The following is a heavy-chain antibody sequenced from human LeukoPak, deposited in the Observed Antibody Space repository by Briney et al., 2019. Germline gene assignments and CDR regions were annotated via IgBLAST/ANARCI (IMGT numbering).Heavy chain of an antibody. V-gene: IGHV4-4*02. J-gene: IGHJ4*02. Sequence: SGTLSLTCAVSGGSITSSNWWSWVRQPPGKGLEWIGEISHSGRINYNPSLKSRVTISVDKSKNQFSLKLNSVTAADTAVYYCARDPRSGWLPEFDYWGQGTLVTVSS. CDR2: ISHSGRI. CDR3: ARDPRSGWLPEFDY. CDR1: GGSITSSNW. D-gene: IGHD6-19*01.